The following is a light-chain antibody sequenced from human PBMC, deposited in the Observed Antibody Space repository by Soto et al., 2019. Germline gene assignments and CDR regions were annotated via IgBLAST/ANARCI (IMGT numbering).Light chain of an antibody. Sequence: EFVLTQSPGTLSLSPGERATLSCRAIQTVRNNYLAWYQQKPGQAPRLLIYDASSRATGIPDRFSGGGSGTDFTLTISRMEPEPLAVYYCQQFSSYPPTFGGGTKVDIK. J-gene: IGKJ4*01. CDR1: QTVRNNY. CDR3: QQFSSYPPT. V-gene: IGKV3-20*01. CDR2: DAS.